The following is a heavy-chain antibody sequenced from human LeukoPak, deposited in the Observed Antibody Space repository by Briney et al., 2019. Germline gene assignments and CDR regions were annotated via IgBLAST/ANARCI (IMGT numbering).Heavy chain of an antibody. CDR3: ARDKDQWSGYVYYYYYMDV. CDR2: INPNSGGT. V-gene: IGHV1-2*02. CDR1: GYTFTGYY. Sequence: GASVKVSCKASGYTFTGYYMHWVRQAPGQGLEWMGWINPNSGGTNYAQKFQGRVTMTRDTSISTAYMELSRLRSDDTAVYYCARDKDQWSGYVYYYYYMDVWGKGTTVTVSS. D-gene: IGHD5-12*01. J-gene: IGHJ6*03.